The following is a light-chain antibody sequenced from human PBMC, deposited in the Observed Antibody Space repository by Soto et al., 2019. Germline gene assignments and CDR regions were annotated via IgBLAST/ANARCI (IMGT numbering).Light chain of an antibody. J-gene: IGKJ5*01. CDR3: QQRSNWPT. CDR2: DAS. V-gene: IGKV3-11*01. Sequence: EIVLTQSPATLSLSPGERATLSCRASQSVSSYLAWYQQKPGQAPRLLIYDASNRATGIPARFSGSGSGTDFTFTISSLGPEDLAVYYCQQRSNWPTFGQGTRLEIK. CDR1: QSVSSY.